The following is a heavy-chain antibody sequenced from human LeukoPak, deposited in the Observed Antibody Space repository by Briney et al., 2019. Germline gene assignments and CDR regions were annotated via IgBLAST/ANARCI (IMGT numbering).Heavy chain of an antibody. D-gene: IGHD3-10*01. CDR1: GYSFINYW. V-gene: IGHV5-51*01. CDR2: IYPGDSDT. J-gene: IGHJ4*02. Sequence: GESLQISCKGSGYSFINYWLAWVRQMPGKGLEWMGIIYPGDSDTRYSPSFQGQVTISADKSINTAYLQWSSLKASDTAMYYCARDDYYGSGSYYNNFDYWGQGTLVTVPS. CDR3: ARDDYYGSGSYYNNFDY.